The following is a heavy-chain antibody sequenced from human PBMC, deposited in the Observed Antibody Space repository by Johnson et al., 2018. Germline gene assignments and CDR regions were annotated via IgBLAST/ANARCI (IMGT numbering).Heavy chain of an antibody. D-gene: IGHD6-13*01. CDR1: GGTFSSYT. CDR2: IIPILGIA. CDR3: ARDLGYRAPKDYYYYYMDV. Sequence: QVQLVESGAEVKKPGSSXKVSCKASGGTFSSYTISWVRQAPGQGLEWMGRIIPILGIANYAPKFQGRVTITADKSTSTAYMELSSLRSEDTAVYYCARDLGYRAPKDYYYYYMDVWGKGTTVTVSS. J-gene: IGHJ6*03. V-gene: IGHV1-69*09.